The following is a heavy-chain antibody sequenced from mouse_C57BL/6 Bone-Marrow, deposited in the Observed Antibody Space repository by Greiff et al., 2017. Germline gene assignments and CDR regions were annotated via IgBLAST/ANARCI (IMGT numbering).Heavy chain of an antibody. V-gene: IGHV14-4*01. J-gene: IGHJ3*01. CDR1: GFTITDDY. D-gene: IGHD1-1*02. CDR3: TTYGLSAY. CDR2: IDPENGDT. Sequence: VQLQQSGAELVRPGASVKLSCTASGFTITDDYMHWVKQRPEQGLEWIGWIDPENGDTDYASKFQGKATITADTSSNTAYLQLSSLTSEDTAVYYCTTYGLSAYWGQGTLVTVSA.